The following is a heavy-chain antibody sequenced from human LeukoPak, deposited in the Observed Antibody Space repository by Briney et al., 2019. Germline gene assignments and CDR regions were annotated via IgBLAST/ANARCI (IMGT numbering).Heavy chain of an antibody. CDR1: GYTFTSYG. V-gene: IGHV1-18*01. J-gene: IGHJ5*02. D-gene: IGHD2-2*01. CDR2: ISAYNGNT. CDR3: ARDDLSHCSSTSCYLDWFDP. Sequence: ASVKVSCKASGYTFTSYGISWVRQAPGQGLEWMGWISAYNGNTNYAQKLQGRVTMTTDTSTSTAYMELRSLRSDDTAVYYCARDDLSHCSSTSCYLDWFDPWGQGTLVTVSP.